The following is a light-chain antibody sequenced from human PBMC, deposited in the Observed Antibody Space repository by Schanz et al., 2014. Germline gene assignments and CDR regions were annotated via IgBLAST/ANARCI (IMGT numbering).Light chain of an antibody. CDR2: AAS. CDR3: QQSYTTPRT. V-gene: IGKV1-39*01. CDR1: QSISSW. Sequence: DIQMTQSPSTLSASVGDRVTLTCRASQSISSWLAWYQQKPGKAPKLLIYAASNLQSGVPSRFSGSGSRTDFTLTISSLQPEDFATYYCQQSYTTPRTFGQGTKVEIK. J-gene: IGKJ1*01.